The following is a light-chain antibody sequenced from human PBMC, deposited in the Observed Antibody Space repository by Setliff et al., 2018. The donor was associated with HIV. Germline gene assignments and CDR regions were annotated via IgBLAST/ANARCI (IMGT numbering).Light chain of an antibody. J-gene: IGLJ1*01. V-gene: IGLV2-14*03. Sequence: QSALTQPASVSGSPGQSITISCTGTSSDIGGYNFVSWYQQYPGEAPKLIISDNTKRPSGVSDRFSASKSGNTASLTISGLRAEDEADYYCCSYAGSYLDVFGTGTKVTVL. CDR1: SSDIGGYNF. CDR2: DNT. CDR3: CSYAGSYLDV.